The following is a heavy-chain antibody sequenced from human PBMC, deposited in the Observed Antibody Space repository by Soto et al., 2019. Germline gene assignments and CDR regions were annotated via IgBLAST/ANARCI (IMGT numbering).Heavy chain of an antibody. CDR1: GFTFSSYS. CDR2: ISSSSSYI. J-gene: IGHJ4*02. CDR3: ARDRTEYSGYDIDY. D-gene: IGHD5-12*01. V-gene: IGHV3-21*01. Sequence: GGSLRLSCAASGFTFSSYSMNWVRQAPGKGLEWVSSISSSSSYIYYADSVKGRFTISRDNAKNSLYLQMNSLRAEDTAVHYCARDRTEYSGYDIDYWGQGTLVTVSS.